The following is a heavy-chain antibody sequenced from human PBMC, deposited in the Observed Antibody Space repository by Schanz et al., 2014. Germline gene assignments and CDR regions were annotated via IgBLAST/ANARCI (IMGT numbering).Heavy chain of an antibody. V-gene: IGHV4-31*03. CDR1: GGSISSGGYY. CDR2: IYYSGST. Sequence: QVQLQESGPGLVKPSQTLSLTCTVSGGSISSGGYYWSWIRQHPGKGLEWIGYIYYSGSTYYNPSLKSRVTISVDTSKNQFSLKLSSVTAEDTAVYYCARDPPGPPGYGMDVWGQGTTVTVSS. CDR3: ARDPPGPPGYGMDV. J-gene: IGHJ6*02.